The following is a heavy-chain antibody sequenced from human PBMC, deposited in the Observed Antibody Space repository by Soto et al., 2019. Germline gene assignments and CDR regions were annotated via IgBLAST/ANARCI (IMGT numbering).Heavy chain of an antibody. Sequence: SETLSLTCTVSGGSISSGGYYWSWIRQHPGKGLEWIGYIYYSGSTYYNPSLKSRVTISVDTSKNQFSLKLSSVTAADTAVYYCAKGRYCSGGSCYPGWFDPWGQGTLVTVSS. V-gene: IGHV4-31*03. CDR1: GGSISSGGYY. CDR3: AKGRYCSGGSCYPGWFDP. J-gene: IGHJ5*02. D-gene: IGHD2-15*01. CDR2: IYYSGST.